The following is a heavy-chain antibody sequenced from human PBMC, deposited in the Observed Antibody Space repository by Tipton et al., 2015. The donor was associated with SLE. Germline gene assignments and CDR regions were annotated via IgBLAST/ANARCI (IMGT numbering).Heavy chain of an antibody. Sequence: TLSLTCTVSGGSICNYYLTWIRQPAGTGLEWLGRISTSGSTNYNPPLTSRVTMSLDTSKNQFSLNLSFLTAADTAVYYCARGSRTSSWYFDYWGQGTLVTVSS. J-gene: IGHJ4*02. CDR1: GGSICNYY. D-gene: IGHD6-13*01. V-gene: IGHV4-4*07. CDR2: ISTSGST. CDR3: ARGSRTSSWYFDY.